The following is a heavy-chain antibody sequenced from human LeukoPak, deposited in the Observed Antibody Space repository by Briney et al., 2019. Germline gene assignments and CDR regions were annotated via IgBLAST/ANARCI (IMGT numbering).Heavy chain of an antibody. CDR3: AKKLGTTDY. CDR1: GFTFSSYS. Sequence: GGSLRLSCAASGFTFSSYSMNWVRQAPGKGLEWASSISSSSSYIYYADSVKGRFTISRDNAKNSLYLQMNSLRAEDTAVYYCAKKLGTTDYWGQGTLVTVSS. J-gene: IGHJ4*02. V-gene: IGHV3-21*01. D-gene: IGHD7-27*01. CDR2: ISSSSSYI.